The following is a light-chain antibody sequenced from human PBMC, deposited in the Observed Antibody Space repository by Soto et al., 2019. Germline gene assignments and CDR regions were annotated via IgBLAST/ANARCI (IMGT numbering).Light chain of an antibody. V-gene: IGKV1-5*03. CDR2: KAS. CDR1: QSIGDL. CDR3: QHYSAFSVT. Sequence: DIQMTQSPSTLSASVEDRVTITCRASQSIGDLLAWYQQKPGEAPKLLIYKASYLESGVPSRFSGSGSGTEFTLTISSLQHEDLATYYCQHYSAFSVTFGQGTKVDIK. J-gene: IGKJ1*01.